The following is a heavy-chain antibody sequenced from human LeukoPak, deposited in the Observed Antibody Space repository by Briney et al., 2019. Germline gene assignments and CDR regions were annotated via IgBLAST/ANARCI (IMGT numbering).Heavy chain of an antibody. CDR1: GGSISSSSNYY. J-gene: IGHJ4*02. CDR2: IYYSGST. D-gene: IGHD3-3*01. Sequence: SETLSLTCSVSGGSISSSSNYYWGWIRQPPGKGLEWIGSIYYSGSTYYNTSLKSRVTISVDTSKNQFSLKLSSVTAADTAVYYCASLRYYDFWSGYTFDYWGQGTLVTVSS. V-gene: IGHV4-39*01. CDR3: ASLRYYDFWSGYTFDY.